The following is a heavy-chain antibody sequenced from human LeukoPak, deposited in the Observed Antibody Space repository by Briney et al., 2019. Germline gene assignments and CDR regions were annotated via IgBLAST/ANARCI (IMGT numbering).Heavy chain of an antibody. V-gene: IGHV3-23*01. J-gene: IGHJ4*02. D-gene: IGHD3-16*01. CDR1: GFTFSSYA. CDR3: AKGWGTAVTSAANY. Sequence: GGSLRLSCAASGFTFSSYAMSWVRQAPGEGLEWVSSISGSGDNTYYADSVKDRFSISRDNSKTTASLQMNRRLAEDPAVNYLAKGWGTAVTSAANYWGQGTLVTVSS. CDR2: ISGSGDNT.